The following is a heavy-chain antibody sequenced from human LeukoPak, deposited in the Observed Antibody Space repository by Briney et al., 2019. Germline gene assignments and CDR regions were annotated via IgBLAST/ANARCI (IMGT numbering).Heavy chain of an antibody. CDR2: IYYSGSS. CDR1: GGSISGYH. CDR3: ARHVYQDSSSWNVYWYFDL. J-gene: IGHJ2*01. D-gene: IGHD6-13*01. Sequence: SETLSLTCNVSGGSISGYHWSWIRQPPGKGLEWLGYIYYSGSSNYNPSLKSRVTMSADTSKNQFSLKLSSVTAADTAVYYCARHVYQDSSSWNVYWYFDLWGRGTLVTVSS. V-gene: IGHV4-59*08.